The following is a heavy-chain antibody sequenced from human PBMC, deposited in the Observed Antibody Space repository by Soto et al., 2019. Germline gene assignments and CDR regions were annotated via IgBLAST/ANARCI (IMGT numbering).Heavy chain of an antibody. CDR3: AREDYTIYDFWSGYSDAFDI. Sequence: GASVKVSCKASGYTFTSYAMHWVRQAPGQRLEWMGWINAGNGNTKYSQKFQGRATITRDTSASTAYMELSSLRSEDTAVYYCAREDYTIYDFWSGYSDAFDIWGQGTMVTVSS. D-gene: IGHD3-3*01. CDR2: INAGNGNT. J-gene: IGHJ3*02. CDR1: GYTFTSYA. V-gene: IGHV1-3*01.